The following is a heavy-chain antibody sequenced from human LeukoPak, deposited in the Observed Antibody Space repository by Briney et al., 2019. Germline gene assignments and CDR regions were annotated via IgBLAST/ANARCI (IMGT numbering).Heavy chain of an antibody. Sequence: PSETLSLTCTVSGGSISSYYWSCIRQPPGKGLEWIGYIYYSGSTNYNPSLKSRVTISVDTSKNQFSLKLSSVTAADTAVYYCARIRAIHYYGMDVWGQGTTVTVSS. J-gene: IGHJ6*02. V-gene: IGHV4-59*08. CDR2: IYYSGST. D-gene: IGHD2-2*01. CDR1: GGSISSYY. CDR3: ARIRAIHYYGMDV.